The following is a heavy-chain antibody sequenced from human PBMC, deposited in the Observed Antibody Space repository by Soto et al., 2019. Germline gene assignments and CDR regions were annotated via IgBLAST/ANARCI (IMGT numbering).Heavy chain of an antibody. V-gene: IGHV3-30*03. CDR3: ATKSIISRSLVPDAFDI. CDR2: ISYDGSNK. D-gene: IGHD6-13*01. CDR1: GFTFSSYG. Sequence: QVQLVESGGGVVQPGRSLRLSCAASGFTFSSYGMHWVRQAPGKGLEWVAVISYDGSNKYYADSVKGRFTISRDNSKNTLYLQMNSLRAEDTAVYYCATKSIISRSLVPDAFDIWGQGTMVTVSS. J-gene: IGHJ3*02.